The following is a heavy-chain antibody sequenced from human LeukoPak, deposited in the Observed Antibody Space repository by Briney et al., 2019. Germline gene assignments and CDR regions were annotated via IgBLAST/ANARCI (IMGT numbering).Heavy chain of an antibody. J-gene: IGHJ4*02. CDR2: LYSGGAT. CDR3: TGDSANYHFAY. D-gene: IGHD4/OR15-4a*01. V-gene: IGHV3-66*01. Sequence: TGGSLRLSCAASGFTVKDNFMSWVRQAPGKGLEWVSVLYSGGATYYADSVKGRFTISRDNSKNIVFLQMNDLRTEDTAFYYCTGDSANYHFAYWGQGALVTVSS. CDR1: GFTVKDNF.